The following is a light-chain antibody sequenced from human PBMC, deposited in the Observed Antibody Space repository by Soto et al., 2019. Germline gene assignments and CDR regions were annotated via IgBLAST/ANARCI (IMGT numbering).Light chain of an antibody. J-gene: IGKJ4*01. Sequence: DIVLTQSPATLSLSPGERVTLSCGASQSLTNNFLAWYQQRPGLAPRLLIFDASTRASGVPDRFSGRGSGTDFTLTIIRLEPEDVAVYYCQQFGNSPTFGGGTKVEFK. CDR3: QQFGNSPT. V-gene: IGKV3D-20*01. CDR2: DAS. CDR1: QSLTNNF.